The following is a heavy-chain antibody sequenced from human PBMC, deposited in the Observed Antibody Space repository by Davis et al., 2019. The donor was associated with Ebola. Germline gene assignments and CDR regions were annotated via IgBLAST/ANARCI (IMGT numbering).Heavy chain of an antibody. Sequence: AASVKVSCKASGGTFSSYAISWVRQAPGQGLEWMGGIIPIFGTANYAQKFQGRVTITADESTSTAYMELSSLRSEDTAVYYCARDKGYSGYDFSYWGQGTLVTVSS. CDR3: ARDKGYSGYDFSY. D-gene: IGHD5-12*01. V-gene: IGHV1-69*13. CDR1: GGTFSSYA. J-gene: IGHJ4*02. CDR2: IIPIFGTA.